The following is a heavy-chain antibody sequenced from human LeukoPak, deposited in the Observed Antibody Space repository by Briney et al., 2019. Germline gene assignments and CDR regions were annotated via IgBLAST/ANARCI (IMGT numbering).Heavy chain of an antibody. CDR1: GYTFTGYY. CDR2: INPNSGGT. Sequence: GASVKVSCKASGYTFTGYYMHWLRQAPGQRLEWMGRINPNSGGTNYAQKSQGRVTMTRDTSISTAYMELSRLRSDDTAVYFCAVEVRGGQTHLPFDYWGQGTLVTVSS. D-gene: IGHD3-10*01. J-gene: IGHJ4*02. CDR3: AVEVRGGQTHLPFDY. V-gene: IGHV1-2*06.